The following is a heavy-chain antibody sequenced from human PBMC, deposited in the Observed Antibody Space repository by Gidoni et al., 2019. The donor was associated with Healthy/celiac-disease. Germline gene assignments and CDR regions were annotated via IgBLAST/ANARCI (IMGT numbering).Heavy chain of an antibody. J-gene: IGHJ4*02. D-gene: IGHD3-22*01. V-gene: IGHV3-33*01. Sequence: QVQLVESGAGVVQPGRSLRLSCASSGFTFSSYGMHWVRQAPGKGLEWVAVIWYDGSNKYYADSVKGRFTISRDNSKNTLYLQMNSLRAEDTAVYYCARGLSEGYYDSSGYYYLAYWGQGTLVTVSS. CDR1: GFTFSSYG. CDR2: IWYDGSNK. CDR3: ARGLSEGYYDSSGYYYLAY.